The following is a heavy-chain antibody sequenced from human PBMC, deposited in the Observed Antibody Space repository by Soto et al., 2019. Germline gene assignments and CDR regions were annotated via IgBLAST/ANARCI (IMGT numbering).Heavy chain of an antibody. CDR3: AKVGADTAA. Sequence: EVQLVESGGGLVQPGRSLRLSCAASGFTFDDYAMHWVRQAPGKGLEWVSGISWNSGSIGYADSVKGRFTISRDNAKNSLYLQMNSLRAEDTALYYCAKVGADTAAWGQGTLVTVSS. V-gene: IGHV3-9*01. J-gene: IGHJ5*02. CDR2: ISWNSGSI. CDR1: GFTFDDYA. D-gene: IGHD5-18*01.